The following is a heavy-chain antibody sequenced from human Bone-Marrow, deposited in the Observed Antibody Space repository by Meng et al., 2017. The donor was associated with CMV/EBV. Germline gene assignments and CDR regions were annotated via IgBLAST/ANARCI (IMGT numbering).Heavy chain of an antibody. CDR3: ARTLTGYSSSWYDGGAELNWFDP. CDR2: INHSGST. Sequence: YYWSWVRQPPGKGLGWIGEINHSGSTNQHPSLKNRVTISVDTSKNQFSLKLSSVTAADTAVYYCARTLTGYSSSWYDGGAELNWFDPWGQGTLVTVSS. V-gene: IGHV4-34*01. J-gene: IGHJ5*02. CDR1: YY. D-gene: IGHD6-13*01.